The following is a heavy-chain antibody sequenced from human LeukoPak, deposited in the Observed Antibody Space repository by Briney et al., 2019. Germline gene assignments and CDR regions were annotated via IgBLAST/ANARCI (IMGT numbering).Heavy chain of an antibody. Sequence: ASVKVSCKASGYTFTGYYMHWVRQAPGQGLEWTGRINPNSGGTNYAQKFQGRVTMTRDTSISTAYMELSRLRSDDTAVYYCARTIVGATRHDYWGQGTLVTVSS. J-gene: IGHJ4*02. CDR1: GYTFTGYY. V-gene: IGHV1-2*06. CDR3: ARTIVGATRHDY. CDR2: INPNSGGT. D-gene: IGHD1-26*01.